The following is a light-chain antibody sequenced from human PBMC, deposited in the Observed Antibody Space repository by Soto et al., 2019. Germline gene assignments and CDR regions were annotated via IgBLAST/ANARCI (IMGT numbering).Light chain of an antibody. CDR2: LKSDGSH. J-gene: IGLJ2*01. Sequence: QSVLTQSPSASASLGASVTLTCTLTSGHSTYAVAWHQQQSEKGPRFLMKLKSDGSHNKGDGIPDRVSGSSTAADRYLTISGPQAEAEADCYCQTGGSGLQVLGGGTKVTVL. V-gene: IGLV4-69*01. CDR1: SGHSTYA. CDR3: QTGGSGLQV.